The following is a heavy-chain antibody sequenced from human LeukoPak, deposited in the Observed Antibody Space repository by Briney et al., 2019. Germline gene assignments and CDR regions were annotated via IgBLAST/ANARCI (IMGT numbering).Heavy chain of an antibody. J-gene: IGHJ5*02. CDR2: IYPGDSDT. CDR3: ARSWMGYYGAGCYYP. Sequence: GEPLNTSCKGSEYSFTSYWSGWVRQIPGKGLEWMGIIYPGDSDTRYRPSLQGEATISATKPISTAYLQWSSLKTSDTAMYYCARSWMGYYGAGCYYPWGQGTLVTVSS. CDR1: EYSFTSYW. V-gene: IGHV5-51*01. D-gene: IGHD3-10*01.